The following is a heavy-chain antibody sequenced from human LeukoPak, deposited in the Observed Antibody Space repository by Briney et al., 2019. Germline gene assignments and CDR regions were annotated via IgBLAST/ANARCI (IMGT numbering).Heavy chain of an antibody. D-gene: IGHD3-22*01. CDR3: ARATCGYYFDF. J-gene: IGHJ4*02. CDR1: GGSIGSYY. V-gene: IGHV4-59*01. Sequence: PSETLSLTCTVSGGSIGSYYWNWIRQPPGKGLEWIGYVSYSGSTNYNPSLKSRVTMSVDKSKNQFSLKLSSVTAADTSVYFCARATCGYYFDFWDQGTLVIVSS. CDR2: VSYSGST.